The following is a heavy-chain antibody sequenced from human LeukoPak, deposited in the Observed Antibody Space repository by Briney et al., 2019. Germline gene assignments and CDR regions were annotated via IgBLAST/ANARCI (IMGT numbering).Heavy chain of an antibody. V-gene: IGHV4-59*01. D-gene: IGHD1-26*01. Sequence: PSETLSLTCTVSGGSISNYYWSWIRQPPGKGLEWIGYIYHSGATNYNPSLRSRVTISVDTSKNQFSLNLSSVTAADTAMYYCARKSPNSWRYGWYFDYWGQGALVTVSS. CDR1: GGSISNYY. CDR3: ARKSPNSWRYGWYFDY. CDR2: IYHSGAT. J-gene: IGHJ4*02.